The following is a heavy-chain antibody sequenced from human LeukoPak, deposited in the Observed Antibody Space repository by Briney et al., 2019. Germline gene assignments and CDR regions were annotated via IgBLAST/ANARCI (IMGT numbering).Heavy chain of an antibody. V-gene: IGHV3-23*01. J-gene: IGHJ4*02. CDR2: IIGNAATT. CDR1: GFTFSTYA. CDR3: AKDRTPDGYYSIDY. D-gene: IGHD3-3*01. Sequence: PGGSLRLSCTASGFTFSTYAMNWVRQAPGKGLQGVSLIIGNAATTAYADSVKGRFTISRDNSKNTLYLQMNSLRVEDTAVYYCAKDRTPDGYYSIDYWGQGILVTVSS.